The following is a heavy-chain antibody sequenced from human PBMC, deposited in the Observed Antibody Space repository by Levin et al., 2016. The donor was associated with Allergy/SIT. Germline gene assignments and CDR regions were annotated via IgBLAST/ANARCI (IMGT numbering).Heavy chain of an antibody. D-gene: IGHD5-12*01. J-gene: IGHJ6*02. Sequence: SETLSLTCTVSGGSISSYYWSWIRQPPGKGLEWIGYIYYSGSTNYNPSLKSRVTISVDTSKNQFSLKLSSVTAADTAVYYCARVRNPIQRRVFSPTKISYGMDVWGQGTTVTVSS. CDR2: IYYSGST. V-gene: IGHV4-59*01. CDR1: GGSISSYY. CDR3: ARVRNPIQRRVFSPTKISYGMDV.